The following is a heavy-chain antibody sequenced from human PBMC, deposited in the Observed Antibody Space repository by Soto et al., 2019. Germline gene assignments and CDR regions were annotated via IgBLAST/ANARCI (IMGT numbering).Heavy chain of an antibody. CDR1: GGTFSSDA. Sequence: GASVKVSCKASGGTFSSDAISWVRQAPGQGLEWMGGIIPIFGTANYAQKFQGRVTITADESTSTAYMELSSLRSEDTAVYYCARWRITMIVVVITNPPYGMDVWGQGTTVTVSS. D-gene: IGHD3-22*01. CDR2: IIPIFGTA. V-gene: IGHV1-69*13. CDR3: ARWRITMIVVVITNPPYGMDV. J-gene: IGHJ6*02.